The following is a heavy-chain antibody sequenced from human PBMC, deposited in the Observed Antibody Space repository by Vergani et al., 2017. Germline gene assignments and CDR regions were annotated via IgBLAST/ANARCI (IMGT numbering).Heavy chain of an antibody. V-gene: IGHV1-46*03. CDR2: INPSGGST. CDR3: ARAGHLNYYYYGMDV. Sequence: QVQLVQSGAEVKKPGASVKVSCKASGGTFSSYAISWVRQAPGKGLEWMGIINPSGGSTSYAQKFQGRVTMTRDTSTSTVYMELSSLRSEDTAVYYCARAGHLNYYYYGMDVWGQGTTVTVSS. CDR1: GGTFSSYA. J-gene: IGHJ6*02.